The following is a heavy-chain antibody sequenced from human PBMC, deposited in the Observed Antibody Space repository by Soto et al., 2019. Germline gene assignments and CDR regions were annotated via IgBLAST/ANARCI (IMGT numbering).Heavy chain of an antibody. V-gene: IGHV3-53*01. D-gene: IGHD1-1*01. J-gene: IGHJ6*02. CDR2: INSGGTT. Sequence: GGSLRLSCAASGFIVSSNYMNWVRQAPGKGLEWVSVINSGGTTYYADSVKGRFTISRDNSKNTVYLQMNSLRAEDTGVYYCARDAGNFRKNGMDVWGQGTTVTVSS. CDR3: ARDAGNFRKNGMDV. CDR1: GFIVSSNY.